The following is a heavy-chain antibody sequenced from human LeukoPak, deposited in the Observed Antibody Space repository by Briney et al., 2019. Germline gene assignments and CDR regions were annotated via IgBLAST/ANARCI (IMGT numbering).Heavy chain of an antibody. CDR2: ISGSGGST. CDR1: GFTFSSYG. CDR3: AKEEYVLLWFGELLYPSYFDY. Sequence: GGSPRLSCAASGFTFSSYGMSWVRQAPGKGLEWVSAISGSGGSTYYADSVKGRFTISRDNSKNTLYLQMNSLRAEDTAVYYCAKEEYVLLWFGELLYPSYFDYWGQGTLVTVSS. V-gene: IGHV3-23*01. J-gene: IGHJ4*02. D-gene: IGHD3-10*01.